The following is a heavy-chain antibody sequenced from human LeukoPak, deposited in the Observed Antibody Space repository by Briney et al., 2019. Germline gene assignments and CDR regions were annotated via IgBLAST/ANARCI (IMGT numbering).Heavy chain of an antibody. D-gene: IGHD6-19*01. CDR3: AKDHSRWLAGPNWFDP. CDR2: TSGSGGST. V-gene: IGHV3-23*01. J-gene: IGHJ5*02. Sequence: PGGSLRLSCAGSGFTFSNYWMSWVRQAPGKGLEWVSATSGSGGSTYYADSVKGRFTISRDNSKNTLYLQMNSLRAEDTAVYYCAKDHSRWLAGPNWFDPWGQGTLVTVSS. CDR1: GFTFSNYW.